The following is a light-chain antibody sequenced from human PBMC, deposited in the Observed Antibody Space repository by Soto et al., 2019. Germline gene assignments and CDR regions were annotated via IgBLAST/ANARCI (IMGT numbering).Light chain of an antibody. CDR2: GVT. CDR1: STDVGGYDY. CDR3: SSYAGTNSDLK. V-gene: IGLV2-8*01. Sequence: QSALTQPPSASGSPGQSVTISCTGTSTDVGGYDYVSWYQQHPGKAPKLILYGVTKRPSGVPDRFSGSKSGDTASLTVSGLQAEDEASYYCSSYAGTNSDLKFGGGTKLTVL. J-gene: IGLJ3*02.